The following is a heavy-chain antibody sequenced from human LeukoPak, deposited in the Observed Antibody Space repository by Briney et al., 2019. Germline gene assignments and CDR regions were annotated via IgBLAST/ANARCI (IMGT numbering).Heavy chain of an antibody. V-gene: IGHV3-30-3*01. CDR3: ARDGGIQPLIDY. D-gene: IGHD5-18*01. CDR2: MSYDGSNK. J-gene: IGHJ4*02. Sequence: GGSLRLSCAASGFTFSSYAMHWVRQAPGKGLEWVAVMSYDGSNKYYADSVKGRFTISRDNSKNTLYLQMNSLRAEDTAVYYCARDGGIQPLIDYWGQGTLVTVSS. CDR1: GFTFSSYA.